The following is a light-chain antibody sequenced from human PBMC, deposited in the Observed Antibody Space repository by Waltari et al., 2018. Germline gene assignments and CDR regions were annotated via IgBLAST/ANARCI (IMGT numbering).Light chain of an antibody. CDR2: AAS. Sequence: EIVLTQSPGTLSLSPGERATLSCRASQSVSSSYLAWYQQKPGQAPRLLIYAASSRATGIPDRFSGSGSGTDFTLTISRLEPEDFAVYYCQQYGSSPPRYTLGQGTKLEIK. J-gene: IGKJ2*01. V-gene: IGKV3-20*01. CDR3: QQYGSSPPRYT. CDR1: QSVSSSY.